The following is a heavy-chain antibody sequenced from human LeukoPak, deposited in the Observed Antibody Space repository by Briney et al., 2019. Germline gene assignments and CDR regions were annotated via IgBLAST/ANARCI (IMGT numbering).Heavy chain of an antibody. D-gene: IGHD1-1*01. V-gene: IGHV4-59*08. J-gene: IGHJ3*01. CDR2: IYYSGST. CDR1: GGSISSYY. Sequence: SETLSLTCTVPGGSISSYYWTWIRQPPGEGLEWIGYIYYSGSTNYHPSLKSRLTISVDTSKNQFSLKLSSVTAADTAVYYCARHVATGATDAFDFWGRGTMVTVSS. CDR3: ARHVATGATDAFDF.